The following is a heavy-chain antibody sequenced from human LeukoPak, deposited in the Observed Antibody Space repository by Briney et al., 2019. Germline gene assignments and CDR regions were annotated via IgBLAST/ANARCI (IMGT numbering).Heavy chain of an antibody. V-gene: IGHV3-30*18. Sequence: HPGRSLRLSCAASGFTFSSYGMHWVRQAPGKGLEWVAVISYDGSNKYYADSVKGRFTISRDNSKNTLYLQMNSLRAEDTAVYYCAKDYYAGFDYWGQGTLVTVSS. CDR1: GFTFSSYG. J-gene: IGHJ4*02. D-gene: IGHD3-22*01. CDR2: ISYDGSNK. CDR3: AKDYYAGFDY.